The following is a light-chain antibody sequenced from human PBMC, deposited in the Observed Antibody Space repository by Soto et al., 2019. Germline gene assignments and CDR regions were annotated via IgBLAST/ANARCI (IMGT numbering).Light chain of an antibody. CDR2: GAS. CDR3: QQYGTSPRT. CDR1: QSIFSNY. J-gene: IGKJ1*01. V-gene: IGKV3-20*01. Sequence: EVVLTQSPGTLSLSPGERATLSCRASQSIFSNYLAWYQQKSGQAPRLLIYGASHRANGIPDRVSGRGSGTDFTLTISRLEPEDFAVYYCQQYGTSPRTFGQGTKVEFK.